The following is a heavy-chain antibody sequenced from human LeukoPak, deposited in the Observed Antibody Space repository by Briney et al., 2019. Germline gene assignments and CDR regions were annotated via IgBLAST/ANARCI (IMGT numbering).Heavy chain of an antibody. D-gene: IGHD2-21*02. J-gene: IGHJ4*02. CDR2: IYYSGST. V-gene: IGHV4-38-2*02. CDR1: GYSISSGYY. Sequence: SETLSLTCTVSGYSISSGYYWGWIRQPPGKGLEWIGSIYYSGSTYYNPSLKSRVTISVDTSKNQFSLKLSSVTAADTAVYYCAGVLAYCGGDCSYYFDYWGQGTLVTVSS. CDR3: AGVLAYCGGDCSYYFDY.